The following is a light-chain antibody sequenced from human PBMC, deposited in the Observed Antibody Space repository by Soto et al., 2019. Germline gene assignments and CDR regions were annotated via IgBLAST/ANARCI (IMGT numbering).Light chain of an antibody. Sequence: QSALTQPHSVSGSPGQSVTISCIGTSSDVGAWNYVSWYQQFPGKAPKLIISDVHKRPSGVPARFFGSKSGNTAALTIYGLQAEDEADYYCCSYASTYTGVFGGGTKLTVL. CDR1: SSDVGAWNY. CDR3: CSYASTYTGV. CDR2: DVH. V-gene: IGLV2-11*01. J-gene: IGLJ3*02.